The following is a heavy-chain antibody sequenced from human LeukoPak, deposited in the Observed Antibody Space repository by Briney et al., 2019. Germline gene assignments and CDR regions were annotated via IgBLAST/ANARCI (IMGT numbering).Heavy chain of an antibody. CDR2: LFYTGST. CDR1: GGSISSSSYY. CDR3: ARERCSGGSCYQDY. J-gene: IGHJ4*02. D-gene: IGHD2-15*01. V-gene: IGHV4-39*07. Sequence: SETLSLTCTVSGGSISSSSYYWGWIRQPPGKGLEWIGSLFYTGSTNYSPSLRSRVTISLDTSKNQFSLKLSSVTAADTAVYYCARERCSGGSCYQDYWGQGTLVTVSS.